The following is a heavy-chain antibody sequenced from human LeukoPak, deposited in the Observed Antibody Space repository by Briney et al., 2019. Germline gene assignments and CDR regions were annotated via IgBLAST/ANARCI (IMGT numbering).Heavy chain of an antibody. V-gene: IGHV3-21*01. CDR2: ISSSSSYI. CDR3: ATRMIDIVVVPAARPPY. Sequence: GGSLRLSCAASGFTFGSYSMNWVRQAPGKGLEWVSSISSSSSYIYYADSVKGRFTISRDNAKNSLYLQMNSLRAEDTAVYYCATRMIDIVVVPAARPPYWGQGTLVTVSS. J-gene: IGHJ4*02. D-gene: IGHD2-2*01. CDR1: GFTFGSYS.